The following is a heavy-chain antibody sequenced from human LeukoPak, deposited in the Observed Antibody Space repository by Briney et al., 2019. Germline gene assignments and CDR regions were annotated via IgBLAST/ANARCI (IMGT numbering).Heavy chain of an antibody. D-gene: IGHD4-4*01. V-gene: IGHV3-21*01. CDR2: ISSSSSYI. CDR1: GFTFSSYS. Sequence: NPGGSLRLSCAASGFTFSSYSMNWVRQAPGKGLEWVSSISSSSSYIYYADSVKGRFTISRDNAKNSLYLQMNSLRAEDTAVYYCARDRTVTTNDYYYGMDVWGQGTTVTVSS. J-gene: IGHJ6*02. CDR3: ARDRTVTTNDYYYGMDV.